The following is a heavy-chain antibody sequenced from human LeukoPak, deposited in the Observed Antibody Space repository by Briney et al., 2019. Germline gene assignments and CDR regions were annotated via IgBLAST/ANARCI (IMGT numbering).Heavy chain of an antibody. Sequence: GGSLRLSCAASGFTFSSYAMSWVRQAPGKGLEWVSAISGSGGSTYYTDSVKGRVTISRDNSKNTLYLQMNSLRAEDTAVYYCAKDPITMVRGVTLDYWGQGTLVTVSS. CDR2: ISGSGGST. CDR3: AKDPITMVRGVTLDY. D-gene: IGHD3-10*01. V-gene: IGHV3-23*01. CDR1: GFTFSSYA. J-gene: IGHJ4*02.